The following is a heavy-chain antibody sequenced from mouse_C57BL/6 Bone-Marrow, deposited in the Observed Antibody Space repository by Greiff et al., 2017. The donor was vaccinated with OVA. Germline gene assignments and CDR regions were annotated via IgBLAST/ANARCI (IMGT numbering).Heavy chain of an antibody. CDR1: GFTFTSYC. CDR3: ARRTGTGGTYYLDY. D-gene: IGHD4-1*01. J-gene: IGHJ2*01. CDR2: IHPNCGST. V-gene: IGHV1-64*01. Sequence: QVQLQQSGAGLVQPGASVKLSCTASGFTFTSYCMHWVRQSPGQGLEWIGMIHPNCGSTNYNENFMSKSTSNEEKSTSTAYMQLSSLTAEDSAVYYCARRTGTGGTYYLDYWGQGTTLTVSS.